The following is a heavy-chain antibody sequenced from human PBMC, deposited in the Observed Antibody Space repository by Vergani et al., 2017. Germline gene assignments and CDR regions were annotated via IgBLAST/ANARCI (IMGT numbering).Heavy chain of an antibody. V-gene: IGHV3-11*05. CDR1: GFTFSDYY. CDR3: ASALYDSSGYSYFDY. CDR2: ISSSSSYT. Sequence: VQLVESGGGVVQPGRSLRLSCAASGFTFSDYYMSWIRQAPGKGLEWVSYISSSSSYTNYADSVKGRFTISRDNAKNSLYLQMNSLRAEDTAVYYCASALYDSSGYSYFDYWGQGTLVTVSS. J-gene: IGHJ4*02. D-gene: IGHD3-22*01.